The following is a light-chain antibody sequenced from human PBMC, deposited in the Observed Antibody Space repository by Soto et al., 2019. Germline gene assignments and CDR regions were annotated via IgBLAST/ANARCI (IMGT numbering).Light chain of an antibody. CDR1: QSVTRY. CDR2: DAS. J-gene: IGKJ5*01. Sequence: EIVLTQSPATLSFSPGERSTLSFMSSQSVTRYLAWYQQKPGQAPRLLIYDASTRAAGIPARFSGSGSGTDFTLTISSLEPEDFAVYFCQQYNNWPPITFGQGTRLEIK. V-gene: IGKV3-11*01. CDR3: QQYNNWPPIT.